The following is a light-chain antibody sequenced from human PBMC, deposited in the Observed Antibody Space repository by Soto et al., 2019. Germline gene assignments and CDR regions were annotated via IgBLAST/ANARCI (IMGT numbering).Light chain of an antibody. CDR3: QLYYSTL. J-gene: IGKJ1*01. CDR1: QSVLYSSNNKNY. Sequence: DIVMTESPDSLAVSLGERATINCKSSQSVLYSSNNKNYLAWYQQKPGQPPKLLIYWASTRESGVPDRFSGSRSGTDFTPTISSLQAEDVAVYYCQLYYSTLFGQGTKVEIK. V-gene: IGKV4-1*01. CDR2: WAS.